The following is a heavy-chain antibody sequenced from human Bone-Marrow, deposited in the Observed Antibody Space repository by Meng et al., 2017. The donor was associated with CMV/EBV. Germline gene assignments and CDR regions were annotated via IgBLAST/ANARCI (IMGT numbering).Heavy chain of an antibody. CDR1: GFTFSDHY. CDR3: TTDRTYDFWSGYWDPDY. CDR2: IKSKTDGGTT. Sequence: GESLKISCAASGFTFSDHYMDWVRQAPGKGLEWVGRIKSKTDGGTTDYAAPVKGRFTISRDDSKNTLYLQMNSLKTEDTAVYYCTTDRTYDFWSGYWDPDYWGQGTLVTVSS. D-gene: IGHD3-3*01. V-gene: IGHV3-15*01. J-gene: IGHJ4*02.